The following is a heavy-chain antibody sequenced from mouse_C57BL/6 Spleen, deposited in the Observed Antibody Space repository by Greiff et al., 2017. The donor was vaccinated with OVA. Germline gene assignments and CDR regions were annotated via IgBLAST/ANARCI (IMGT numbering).Heavy chain of an antibody. CDR1: GYTFTDYN. V-gene: IGHV1-22*01. Sequence: VQLKESGPELVKPGASVKMSCKASGYTFTDYNMHWVKQSHGKSLEWIGYINPNNGGTSYNQKFKGKATLTVNKSSSTAYMELRSLTSEDSAVYYWARSHCDGSSRQGLYFEGRGKGTPVTVSS. CDR3: ARSHCDGSSRQGLYFEG. D-gene: IGHD1-1*01. CDR2: INPNNGGT. J-gene: IGHJ1*03.